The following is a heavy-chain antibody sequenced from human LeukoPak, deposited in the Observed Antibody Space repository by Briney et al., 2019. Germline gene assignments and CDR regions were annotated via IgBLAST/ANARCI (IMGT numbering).Heavy chain of an antibody. D-gene: IGHD3-22*01. V-gene: IGHV4-61*01. CDR2: IYYTGTT. CDR1: GGSISSSSYY. CDR3: ARWGHFDTSGYFVADY. J-gene: IGHJ4*02. Sequence: SETLSLTCTVSGGSISSSSYYWNWFRQPPGKGLEWIGHIYYTGTTHYNPSLQSRVSISIDTSKNQFSLKLRSVTAVDTAVYYCARWGHFDTSGYFVADYWGQGTLITVSS.